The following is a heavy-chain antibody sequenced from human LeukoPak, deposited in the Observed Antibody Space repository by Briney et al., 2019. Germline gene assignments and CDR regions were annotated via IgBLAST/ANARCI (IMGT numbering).Heavy chain of an antibody. CDR2: IYSGGTT. V-gene: IGHV3-53*01. CDR1: GFTVSSDY. J-gene: IGHJ4*02. D-gene: IGHD6-13*01. Sequence: PGGSLRLSCAASGFTVSSDYMNWVRQAPGKGLEWVSVIYSGGTTFYADSVRGRFTISRDNSKNTLYLQMNSLRAEDTAMCYCARASTIGAAGLFNFWGQGTLVTVSS. CDR3: ARASTIGAAGLFNF.